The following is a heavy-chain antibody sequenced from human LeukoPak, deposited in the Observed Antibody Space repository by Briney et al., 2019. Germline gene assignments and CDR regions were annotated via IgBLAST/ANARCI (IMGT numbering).Heavy chain of an antibody. CDR1: GFSLSTIGVG. V-gene: IGHV2-5*02. Sequence: SGPTLVNPTQTLTLTCTFSGFSLSTIGVGVGWIRQPPGKALECLALIYWDDDKRYSPSLKSRLTITKDTSKNQVVLTMTNMDPVDTATYYCAHWSLMIRGVQLGLDYWGQGTLVTVSS. D-gene: IGHD3-10*01. CDR2: IYWDDDK. CDR3: AHWSLMIRGVQLGLDY. J-gene: IGHJ4*02.